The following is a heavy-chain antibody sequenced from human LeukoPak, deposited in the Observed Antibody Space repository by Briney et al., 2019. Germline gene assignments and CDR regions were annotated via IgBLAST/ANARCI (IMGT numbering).Heavy chain of an antibody. J-gene: IGHJ4*02. Sequence: GGSLRLSCAASGFTFSSYGMHWVRQAPGKGLEWVAFIRYDGSNKYYADSVKGRFTISRDNSKNTLYLQMNSLRAEDTAVYYCAKGDDYGGNSGLNYFDCWGQGTLVTVSS. CDR1: GFTFSSYG. CDR3: AKGDDYGGNSGLNYFDC. CDR2: IRYDGSNK. V-gene: IGHV3-30*02. D-gene: IGHD4-23*01.